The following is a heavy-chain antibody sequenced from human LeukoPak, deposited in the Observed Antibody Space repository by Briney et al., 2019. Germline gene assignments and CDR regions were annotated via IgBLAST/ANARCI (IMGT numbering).Heavy chain of an antibody. CDR1: GGTFTIYA. Sequence: GASVRVSSTASGGTFTIYAISWVRQAPGEGGERMGGIITIFGTANYTQKLQGRVTITPDQSTSTAYMELSSLRSEHTAVYYCASTLYYDILTGYSVWGQGTLVTVSS. J-gene: IGHJ4*02. V-gene: IGHV1-69*13. CDR2: IITIFGTA. D-gene: IGHD3-9*01. CDR3: ASTLYYDILTGYSV.